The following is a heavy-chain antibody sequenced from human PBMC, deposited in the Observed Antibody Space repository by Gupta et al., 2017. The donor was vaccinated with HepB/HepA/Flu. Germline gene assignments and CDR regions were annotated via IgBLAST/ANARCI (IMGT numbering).Heavy chain of an antibody. J-gene: IGHJ4*02. D-gene: IGHD2-8*02. V-gene: IGHV3-15*01. CDR3: TTDITGGFWRPVDY. CDR1: VFSFSNAW. Sequence: EVQSVESGGGLVKPRGSLGLSCAASVFSFSNAWMSWVRQPPGKGVEWVGRIKRKSDGATTYYAVSVKGRFTLSRDDSKNTLYLQMNSLKIEDTALYDCTTDITGGFWRPVDYWGPGTLVTVSS. CDR2: IKRKSDGATT.